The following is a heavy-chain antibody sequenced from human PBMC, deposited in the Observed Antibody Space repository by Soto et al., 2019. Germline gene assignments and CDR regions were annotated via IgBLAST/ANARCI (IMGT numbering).Heavy chain of an antibody. J-gene: IGHJ3*02. V-gene: IGHV1-69*06. Sequence: QVQLVQSGAEVKKPGSSVKVSCKASGGTFSSYAISWVRQAPGQGLEWMGGIIPIFGTANYAQKFQGRVTITAEKYTSTAYMELSSLRSEETAVYYCASGPAATNAFDIWGQGTMVTVSS. CDR2: IIPIFGTA. CDR1: GGTFSSYA. D-gene: IGHD2-2*01. CDR3: ASGPAATNAFDI.